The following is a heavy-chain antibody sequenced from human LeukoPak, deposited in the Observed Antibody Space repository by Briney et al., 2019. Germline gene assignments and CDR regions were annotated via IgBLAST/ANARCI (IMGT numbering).Heavy chain of an antibody. CDR2: IYGCGNT. Sequence: GGSLRLSCAASGFIVSSNYMSWVRQAPGKGLEWVSVIYGCGNTYYADSVKGRFTISRDNAKNSLYLQMNSLRAEDTAVYYCARAYYGSGRGYDYWGQGTLVTVSS. J-gene: IGHJ4*02. CDR1: GFIVSSNY. CDR3: ARAYYGSGRGYDY. V-gene: IGHV3-66*03. D-gene: IGHD3-10*01.